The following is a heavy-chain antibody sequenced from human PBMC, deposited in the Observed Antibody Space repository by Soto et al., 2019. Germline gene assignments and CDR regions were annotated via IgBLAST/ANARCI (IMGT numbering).Heavy chain of an antibody. CDR1: GGSISSSSHY. J-gene: IGHJ5*02. CDR2: IYYSGST. CDR3: ARMGYCSGGSCYGPGWFDP. Sequence: SETLSLTCTVSGGSISSSSHYWGWIRQPPGKGLEWIGSIYYSGSTYYNPSLKSRVTISVDTSKNQFSLKLSSVTAADTAVYYCARMGYCSGGSCYGPGWFDPWGQGTLVTVSS. D-gene: IGHD2-15*01. V-gene: IGHV4-39*01.